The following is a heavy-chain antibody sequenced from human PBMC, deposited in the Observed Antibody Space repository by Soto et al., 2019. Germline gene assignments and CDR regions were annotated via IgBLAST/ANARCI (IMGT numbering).Heavy chain of an antibody. Sequence: ASVKVSCKAAGYTFTSYGINWVRQAPGRGLEWMGWINPGNGNTKYSQQFQGRVIIDRDTSAITAYMELSSLRSEDTAVYYCARDWTHYDSSGPGDYWGQGTLVTVSS. D-gene: IGHD3-22*01. CDR2: INPGNGNT. CDR1: GYTFTSYG. CDR3: ARDWTHYDSSGPGDY. V-gene: IGHV1-3*01. J-gene: IGHJ4*02.